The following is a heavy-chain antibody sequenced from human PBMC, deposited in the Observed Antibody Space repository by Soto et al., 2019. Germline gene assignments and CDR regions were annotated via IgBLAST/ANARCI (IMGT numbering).Heavy chain of an antibody. Sequence: GASVKVSCKASGYTFTSYGISWVRQAPGQGLEWMGWISAYNGNTNYAQKLQGRVTMTTDTSTSTAYMELRSLRSDDTAVYYCARGDYYDSSGYPSIDYWGQGTLVTVSS. CDR1: GYTFTSYG. J-gene: IGHJ4*02. CDR3: ARGDYYDSSGYPSIDY. D-gene: IGHD3-22*01. CDR2: ISAYNGNT. V-gene: IGHV1-18*01.